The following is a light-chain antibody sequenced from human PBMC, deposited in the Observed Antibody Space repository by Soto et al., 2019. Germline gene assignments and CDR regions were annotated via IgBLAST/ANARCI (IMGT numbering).Light chain of an antibody. CDR1: QNINNY. Sequence: EVVLTQSPVTLSLSPGERATLSCRARQNINNYLAWYQQKPGQPPMLLIYDAFNRATGIPARFSGSGSGTDFILTISSLEPEDFGVYYCQQRNNWVTFGGGTKVEIK. J-gene: IGKJ4*01. V-gene: IGKV3-11*01. CDR2: DAF. CDR3: QQRNNWVT.